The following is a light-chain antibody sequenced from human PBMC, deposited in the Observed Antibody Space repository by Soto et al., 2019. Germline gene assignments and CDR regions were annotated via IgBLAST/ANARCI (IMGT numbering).Light chain of an antibody. Sequence: EIVLTQSPGTLSLSPGERATLSCRASQSVSSSYLAWYQQKPGQTPRLLIYGASTRPTGIPAKFSGSGSGTDFTLTISRRAADSFAVYCCHHYGSSGWRFGQGTKLEIK. CDR1: QSVSSSY. J-gene: IGKJ1*01. V-gene: IGKV3-20*01. CDR3: HHYGSSGWR. CDR2: GAS.